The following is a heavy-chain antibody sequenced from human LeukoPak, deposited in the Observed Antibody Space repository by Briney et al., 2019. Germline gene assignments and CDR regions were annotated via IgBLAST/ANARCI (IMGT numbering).Heavy chain of an antibody. CDR1: GASISSGSYY. J-gene: IGHJ3*02. CDR3: ARQDRTLGAFDI. V-gene: IGHV4-39*01. CDR2: IYYSGYT. Sequence: SSETLSLTCTVSGASISSGSYYWAWIRQPPGKGLEWIGSIYYSGYTYYDPSLKSRVTMSIDTSKNQFSLKLSSVTAADTAVYYCARQDRTLGAFDIWGQGTMVTVSS.